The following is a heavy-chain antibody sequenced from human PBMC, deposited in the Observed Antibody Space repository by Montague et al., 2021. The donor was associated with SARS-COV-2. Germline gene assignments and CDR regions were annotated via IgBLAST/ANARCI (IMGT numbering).Heavy chain of an antibody. J-gene: IGHJ4*02. CDR3: ARVFPRWLQFDPYFDY. D-gene: IGHD5-24*01. V-gene: IGHV4-59*01. CDR2: IYYSGST. Sequence: SETLSLTCTVSGGSISSYYWSWIRQPPGKGLEWIGYIYYSGSTNXXPSLKSRVTISVDTSKNQFSLKLSSVTAADTAVYYCARVFPRWLQFDPYFDYWGQGTRVTVSS. CDR1: GGSISSYY.